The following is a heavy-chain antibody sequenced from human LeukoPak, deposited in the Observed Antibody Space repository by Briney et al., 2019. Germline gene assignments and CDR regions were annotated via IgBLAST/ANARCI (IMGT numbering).Heavy chain of an antibody. D-gene: IGHD3-22*01. CDR3: ARTYDSSGYYYYYYYYMDV. CDR2: IYYSGST. V-gene: IGHV4-59*12. J-gene: IGHJ6*03. Sequence: SETLSLTCTVSGGSISSYYWNWIRQPPGKGLEWIGYIYYSGSTNYNPSLKSRVTISVDTSKDQFSLKLSSVTAADTAVYYCARTYDSSGYYYYYYYYMDVWGKGTTVTVSS. CDR1: GGSISSYY.